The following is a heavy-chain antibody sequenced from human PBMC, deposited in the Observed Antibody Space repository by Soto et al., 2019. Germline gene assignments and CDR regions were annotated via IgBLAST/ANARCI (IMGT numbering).Heavy chain of an antibody. V-gene: IGHV4-31*03. D-gene: IGHD2-8*01. J-gene: IGHJ4*02. CDR3: ANALGLYYFDY. CDR2: IYYSGST. Sequence: PSETLSLTCTVSGGSISSGDYYWSWIRQHPGKGLEWIGYIYYSGSTYYNPSLKSRVTISVDTSKNQFSLKLSSVTAADTAVYYCANALGLYYFDYWGQGTLVTVSS. CDR1: GGSISSGDYY.